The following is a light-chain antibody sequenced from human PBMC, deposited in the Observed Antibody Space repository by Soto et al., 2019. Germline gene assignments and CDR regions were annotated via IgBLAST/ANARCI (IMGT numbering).Light chain of an antibody. J-gene: IGKJ4*01. V-gene: IGKV3-11*01. CDR3: QQRSNWPPLT. CDR1: QSVSSY. Sequence: EIVLTQSPATLSLSPGERATLSCRASQSVSSYLAWYQQKPGQAPRLLIYDASNSATGIPARFSGRGSGTDFTLTISSLEPEDFPVYYCQQRSNWPPLTFGGGTKVEIK. CDR2: DAS.